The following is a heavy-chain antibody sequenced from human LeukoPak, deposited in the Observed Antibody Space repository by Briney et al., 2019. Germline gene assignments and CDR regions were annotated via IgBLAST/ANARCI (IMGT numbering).Heavy chain of an antibody. CDR2: FDPEDGET. V-gene: IGHV1-24*01. D-gene: IGHD6-13*01. CDR3: ATGFVGAAAEVN. Sequence: ASVKVSCKASGYTFTSYDINWVRQATGQGLEWMGGFDPEDGETIYAQKFQGRVTMTEDTSTDTAYMELSSLRSEDTAVYYCATGFVGAAAEVNWGQGTLVTVSS. CDR1: GYTFTSYD. J-gene: IGHJ4*02.